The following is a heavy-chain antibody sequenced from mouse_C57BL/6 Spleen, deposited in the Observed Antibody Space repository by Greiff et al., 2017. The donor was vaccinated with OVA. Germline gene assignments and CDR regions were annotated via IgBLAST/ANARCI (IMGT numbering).Heavy chain of an antibody. J-gene: IGHJ3*01. CDR1: GYTFTDYY. CDR3: ARESSAAWFAY. Sequence: VQLQQSGAELVRPGASVKLSCKASGYTFTDYYINWVKQRPGQGLEWIARIYPGSGNTYYNEKFKGKATLTAEKSSSTAYMQLSSLTSEDSAVYFCARESSAAWFAYWGQGTLVTVSA. D-gene: IGHD1-2*01. CDR2: IYPGSGNT. V-gene: IGHV1-76*01.